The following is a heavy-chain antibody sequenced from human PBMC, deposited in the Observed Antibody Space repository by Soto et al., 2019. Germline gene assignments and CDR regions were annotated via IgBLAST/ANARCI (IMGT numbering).Heavy chain of an antibody. CDR2: ISASGSTT. CDR1: GFTFSSYA. J-gene: IGHJ4*02. Sequence: EAQVLESGGGLVQPGGSLRLSCAASGFTFSSYAMSWVRQAPGKGLEWVSAISASGSTTYYSDSVKGRFTISRDNSKNTLYMQMNSLRAEDTAVYYCAKDRKSGSGWYWDYWGQGTLVTVSS. D-gene: IGHD6-19*01. CDR3: AKDRKSGSGWYWDY. V-gene: IGHV3-23*01.